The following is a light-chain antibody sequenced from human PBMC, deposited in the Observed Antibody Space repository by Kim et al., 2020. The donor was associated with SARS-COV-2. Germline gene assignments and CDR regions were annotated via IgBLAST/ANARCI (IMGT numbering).Light chain of an antibody. CDR1: KLGDKY. Sequence: VSVAPGQTASIPCSGDKLGDKYAYWYQQKPGQSPVVVIYQDDKRPSGIPERFSGSNSGNTATLTISGTQSADEADYYCQAWDSAVVFGGGTQLTVL. J-gene: IGLJ2*01. CDR3: QAWDSAVV. CDR2: QDD. V-gene: IGLV3-1*01.